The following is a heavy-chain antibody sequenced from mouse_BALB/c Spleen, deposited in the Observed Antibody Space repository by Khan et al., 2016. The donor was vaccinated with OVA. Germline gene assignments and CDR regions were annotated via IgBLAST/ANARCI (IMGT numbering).Heavy chain of an antibody. CDR3: ARRTTEYALDY. J-gene: IGHJ4*01. Sequence: QVHVKQSGAELARPGASVKMSCKASGYTFTSHTMHWVKQRPGQGLEWIGYINPRSGYTQYNQKFNDKATLTADISSSTAYMHMSSLTSEDSAVYYCARRTTEYALDYWGQGTSVTVSS. CDR2: INPRSGYT. CDR1: GYTFTSHT. V-gene: IGHV1-4*01. D-gene: IGHD2-14*01.